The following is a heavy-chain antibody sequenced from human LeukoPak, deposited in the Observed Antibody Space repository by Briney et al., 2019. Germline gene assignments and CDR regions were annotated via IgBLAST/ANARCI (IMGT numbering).Heavy chain of an antibody. CDR2: ISSSGST. Sequence: PSQTLSLTCTVSGDSISSGDYYWSWIRQPAGKGLEWIGRISSSGSTNYNPSLKSRVTISVDTSKNQFSLKLSSVTAADTAVYFCARGPYSYDSSGAFDIWGQGTMVTVS. J-gene: IGHJ3*02. V-gene: IGHV4-61*02. D-gene: IGHD3-22*01. CDR1: GDSISSGDYY. CDR3: ARGPYSYDSSGAFDI.